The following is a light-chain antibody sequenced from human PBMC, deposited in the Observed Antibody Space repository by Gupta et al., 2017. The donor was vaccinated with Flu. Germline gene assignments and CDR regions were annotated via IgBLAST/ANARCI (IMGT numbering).Light chain of an antibody. CDR1: NIGSNS. Sequence: SVLPQPPSVPVAPGQTARITRGGNNIGSNSVHWYQQTPGQAPVLIVYDDRDRPSGIPERFSGSNSGSTATLTISRVEAGDDADYYSQGSDSSSDHRVFGGGTKLTVL. V-gene: IGLV3-21*02. J-gene: IGLJ3*02. CDR2: DDR. CDR3: QGSDSSSDHRV.